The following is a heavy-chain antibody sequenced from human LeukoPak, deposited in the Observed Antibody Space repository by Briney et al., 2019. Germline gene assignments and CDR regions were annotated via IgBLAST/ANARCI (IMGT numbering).Heavy chain of an antibody. CDR1: GGSISSYY. CDR2: IYYSGST. D-gene: IGHD6-19*01. V-gene: IGHV4-59*08. Sequence: SETLSLTCTVSGGSISSYYWNWIRQPPGKGLEWIGYIYYSGSTNYNPSLKSRVTISVDTSKNQFSLKLSSVTAADTAVYHCARGYSSGPEYFQHWGQGTLVTVSS. J-gene: IGHJ1*01. CDR3: ARGYSSGPEYFQH.